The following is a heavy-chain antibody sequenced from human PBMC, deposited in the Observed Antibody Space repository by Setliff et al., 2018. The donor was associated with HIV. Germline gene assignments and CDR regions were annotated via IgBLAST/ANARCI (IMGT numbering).Heavy chain of an antibody. CDR1: GFTLTDYP. CDR2: IASHGNWH. V-gene: IGHV3-30*14. J-gene: IGHJ4*02. D-gene: IGHD2-2*01. CDR3: ARRAYCSSTTCFDN. Sequence: PGGSLRLSCAASGFTLTDYPMHWVRQAPGNGLEWVAVIASHGNWHDYAASVKGRFTISRDKSKNTLYLQMNSLRAEDTAVYYCARRAYCSSTTCFDNWGQGTLVTVSS.